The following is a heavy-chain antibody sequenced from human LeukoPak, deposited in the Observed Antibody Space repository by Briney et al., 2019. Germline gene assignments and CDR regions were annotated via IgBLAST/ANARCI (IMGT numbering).Heavy chain of an antibody. J-gene: IGHJ4*02. V-gene: IGHV1-8*03. CDR2: MNPNSGNT. Sequence: ASVKVSCKASGYTFTSYDINWVRQATGQGLEWMGWMNPNSGNTGYAQKFQGRVTITRNTSISTAYMELSSLRSEDTAVYYCARAPGATSPYCFDYWGQGTLVTVSS. CDR3: ARAPGATSPYCFDY. D-gene: IGHD1-26*01. CDR1: GYTFTSYD.